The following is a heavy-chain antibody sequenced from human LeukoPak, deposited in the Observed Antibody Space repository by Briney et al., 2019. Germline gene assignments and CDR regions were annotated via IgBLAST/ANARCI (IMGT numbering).Heavy chain of an antibody. J-gene: IGHJ4*02. CDR3: ILAAAGPAY. CDR2: IRGKADGETT. D-gene: IGHD6-13*01. Sequence: EAGGSLRLSCAASGFTFSNAWMTWVRQALGKGPKWLGRIRGKADGETTDYAAPVKGRFTISRDDSKNILYLQMNSLTTEDTAVYYCILAAAGPAYWGQGALVTVSS. CDR1: GFTFSNAW. V-gene: IGHV3-15*01.